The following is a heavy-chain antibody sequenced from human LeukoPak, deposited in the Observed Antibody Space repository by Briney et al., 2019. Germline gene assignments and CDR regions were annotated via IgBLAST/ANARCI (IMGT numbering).Heavy chain of an antibody. J-gene: IGHJ5*02. D-gene: IGHD3-10*01. CDR2: ISPDGSRT. V-gene: IGHV3-74*01. CDR1: AFTFSRYW. Sequence: GGSLRLSCAASAFTFSRYWRHWVRQAQGKGRVWVSRISPDGSRTTYADSVKGRFTISRDNAKNTVYLQMNSLRAEDTAVYYCARVALGSYNWFDPWGQGTLVTVSS. CDR3: ARVALGSYNWFDP.